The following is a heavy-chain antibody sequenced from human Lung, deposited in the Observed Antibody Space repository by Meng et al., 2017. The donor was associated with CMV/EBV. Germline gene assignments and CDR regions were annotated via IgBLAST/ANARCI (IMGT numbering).Heavy chain of an antibody. J-gene: IGHJ5*02. D-gene: IGHD2-2*02. V-gene: IGHV3-30*04. CDR1: GFTSSSYA. Sequence: GGSLRLSCAASGFTSSSYAMHWVRQDPGKGLEWVAVISYDGSNKYYADSVKGRFTIARDNSKNTLYLQMNSLRAEDTSVYYCARVAVPDAITFGWFDPWGQGTLVXVSS. CDR2: ISYDGSNK. CDR3: ARVAVPDAITFGWFDP.